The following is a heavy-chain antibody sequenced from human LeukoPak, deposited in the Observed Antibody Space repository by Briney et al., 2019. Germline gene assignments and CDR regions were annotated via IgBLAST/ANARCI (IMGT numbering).Heavy chain of an antibody. CDR1: GGSISSSSYY. J-gene: IGHJ4*02. D-gene: IGHD3-10*01. CDR3: ARDLGSGSYYNEDY. CDR2: IYHSGST. V-gene: IGHV4-39*07. Sequence: SETLSLTCTVSGGSISSSSYYWGWIRQPPGKGLEWIGSIYHSGSTYYNPSLKSRVTISVDTSKNQFSLKLSSVTAADTAVYYCARDLGSGSYYNEDYWGQGTLVTVSS.